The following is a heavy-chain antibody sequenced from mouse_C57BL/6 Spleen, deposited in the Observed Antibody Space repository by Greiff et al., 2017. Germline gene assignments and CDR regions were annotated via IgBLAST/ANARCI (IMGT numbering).Heavy chain of an antibody. V-gene: IGHV6-6*01. J-gene: IGHJ1*03. CDR3: TRPNGYHWYFDV. D-gene: IGHD2-2*01. Sequence: DVQLQESGGGLVQPGGSMKLSCAASGFTFSDAWMDWVRQSPEKGLEWVAEIRNKANNHATYYAESVKGRFTISRDDSKSSVYLQMNSLRAEDTGIYYCTRPNGYHWYFDVWGTGTTVTVSS. CDR2: IRNKANNHAT. CDR1: GFTFSDAW.